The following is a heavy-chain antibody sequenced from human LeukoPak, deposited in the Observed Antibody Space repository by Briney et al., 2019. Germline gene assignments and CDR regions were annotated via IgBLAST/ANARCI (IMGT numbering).Heavy chain of an antibody. Sequence: GGSLRLFCAASAFTFRSYAMTWVRQAPGKGLEWGSSIRNNAGTIYYADSVKDRFTISRDNSRNTLYLQMRRRRAEDTAVFFCAKARGLFGSGSSYYYYYGMDVWGQGTTVTVSS. CDR3: AKARGLFGSGSSYYYYYGMDV. CDR2: IRNNAGTI. V-gene: IGHV3-23*01. D-gene: IGHD3-10*01. J-gene: IGHJ6*02. CDR1: AFTFRSYA.